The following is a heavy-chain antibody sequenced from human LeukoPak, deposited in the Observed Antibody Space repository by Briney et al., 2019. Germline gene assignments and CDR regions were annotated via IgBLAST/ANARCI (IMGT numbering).Heavy chain of an antibody. V-gene: IGHV4-39*01. D-gene: IGHD1-26*01. Sequence: SETLSLTCTVSGGSISSSSYYWGWIRQPPGKGLEWIGSIYYSGSTYYNPSLKSRVTISVDTSKNQFSLKLSSVTAADTAVYYCARHISGCYFLRTLFDYWGQGTLVTVSS. CDR3: ARHISGCYFLRTLFDY. CDR2: IYYSGST. J-gene: IGHJ4*02. CDR1: GGSISSSSYY.